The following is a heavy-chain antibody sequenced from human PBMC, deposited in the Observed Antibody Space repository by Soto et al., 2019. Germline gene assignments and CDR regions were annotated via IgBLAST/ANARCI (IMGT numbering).Heavy chain of an antibody. CDR2: INSDGSST. D-gene: IGHD3-10*01. CDR3: ARALVSMVRGVGY. J-gene: IGHJ4*02. V-gene: IGHV3-74*01. Sequence: EVQLVESGGGLVQPGGSLRLSCAASGFTSSSYWMHWVRQAPGKGLVWVSRINSDGSSTSYADSVKGRFTISRDNAKNTLYLQMNSLRAEDRAVYYCARALVSMVRGVGYWGQGTLVTVSS. CDR1: GFTSSSYW.